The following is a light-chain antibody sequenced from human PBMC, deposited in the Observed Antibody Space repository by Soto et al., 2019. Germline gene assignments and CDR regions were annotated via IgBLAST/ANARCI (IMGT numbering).Light chain of an antibody. CDR3: QQYNNWPRT. V-gene: IGKV3-15*01. CDR2: GAS. CDR1: QSLSSN. J-gene: IGKJ1*01. Sequence: EIVLTQSPGTLSLSPGEGAALSCRASQSLSSNSLAWYQHKPGQAPRLLIYGASTRATGIPARFSGSGSGTEFTLTISSLQSEDFAVYYCQQYNNWPRTFGQGTKVDIK.